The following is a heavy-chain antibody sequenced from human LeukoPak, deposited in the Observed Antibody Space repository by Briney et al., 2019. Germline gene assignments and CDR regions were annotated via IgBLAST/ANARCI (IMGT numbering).Heavy chain of an antibody. V-gene: IGHV1-69*13. CDR1: GGTFGSYA. J-gene: IGHJ6*02. Sequence: SVKVSCKASGGTFGSYAISWVRRAPGQGLEWMGGIIPIFGTANYAQKFQGRVTITADESTSTAYMELSSLRSEDTAVYYCARTVVYSTSSPYYYGMDVWGQGTTVTVSS. CDR2: IIPIFGTA. D-gene: IGHD6-6*01. CDR3: ARTVVYSTSSPYYYGMDV.